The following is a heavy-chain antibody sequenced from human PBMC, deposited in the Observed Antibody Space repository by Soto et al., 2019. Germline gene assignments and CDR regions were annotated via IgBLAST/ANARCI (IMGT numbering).Heavy chain of an antibody. CDR3: ARDLRIAAGMDV. D-gene: IGHD2-15*01. CDR1: GFTFSSYG. CDR2: IWYDGSNK. V-gene: IGHV3-33*01. Sequence: VGSLRLSCAASGFTFSSYGMHWVRQAPGKGLEWVAVIWYDGSNKYYADSVKGRFTISRDNSKNTLYLQMNSLRAEDTAVYYCARDLRIAAGMDVWGQGTTVTVSS. J-gene: IGHJ6*02.